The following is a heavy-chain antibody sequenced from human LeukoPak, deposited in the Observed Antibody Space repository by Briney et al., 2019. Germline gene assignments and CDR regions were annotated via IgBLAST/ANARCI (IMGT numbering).Heavy chain of an antibody. Sequence: ASVKVSCKASGYTFTGYYIHWVRQAPGQGLEWMGWINPYSGGTNYAERFQGRVTITRDPSISTAYMELSRLRSDDTAVSYCESPADEMATITIDYWGQGTLVTVSS. D-gene: IGHD5-24*01. CDR2: INPYSGGT. CDR1: GYTFTGYY. V-gene: IGHV1-2*02. J-gene: IGHJ4*02. CDR3: ESPADEMATITIDY.